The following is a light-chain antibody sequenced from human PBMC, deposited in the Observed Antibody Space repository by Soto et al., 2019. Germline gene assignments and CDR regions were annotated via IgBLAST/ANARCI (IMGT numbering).Light chain of an antibody. CDR1: QSVSSR. Sequence: IVMTQSPATLSVSPGERATLSCRASQSVSSRLAWYQQKPGQAPRLLIYGASTTATGVPPRFSGSGSGTEFTLTISSLHYEDFAVYYCQKYNNRPLAFGQGTKVEVK. V-gene: IGKV3-15*01. CDR2: GAS. J-gene: IGKJ1*01. CDR3: QKYNNRPLA.